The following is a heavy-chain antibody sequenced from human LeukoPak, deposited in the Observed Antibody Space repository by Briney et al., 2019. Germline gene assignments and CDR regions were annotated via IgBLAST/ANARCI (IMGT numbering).Heavy chain of an antibody. Sequence: SETLSLTCTVSGVSISSDYWSWSRQPPGQELEWMGYIYYSGSTNYNPSPKSRITISVDTSKNQFSLKLSSVTAADTAVYYCARGVGATINAFDYWGQGAMVSVSS. CDR2: IYYSGST. D-gene: IGHD1-26*01. J-gene: IGHJ4*02. V-gene: IGHV4-59*01. CDR1: GVSISSDY. CDR3: ARGVGATINAFDY.